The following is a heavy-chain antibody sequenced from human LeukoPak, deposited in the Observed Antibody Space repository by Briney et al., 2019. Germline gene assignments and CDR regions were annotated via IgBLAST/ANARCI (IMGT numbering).Heavy chain of an antibody. D-gene: IGHD4-17*01. CDR1: GFSFDDYA. J-gene: IGHJ6*04. V-gene: IGHV3-43D*04. Sequence: GGSLRLSCAASGFSFDDYAMHWVRQAPGKGLEWVPLISWDGGSTYYADSVKGRFTISRDNSKNSLYLQMNSLGAEDTALYYCAKDTDYGDYYYGMDVWGKGTTVTVSS. CDR2: ISWDGGST. CDR3: AKDTDYGDYYYGMDV.